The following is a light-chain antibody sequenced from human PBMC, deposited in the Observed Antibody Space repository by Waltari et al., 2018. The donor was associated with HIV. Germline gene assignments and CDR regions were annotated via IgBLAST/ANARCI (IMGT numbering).Light chain of an antibody. CDR1: PGTVTSVHH. CDR2: DAT. Sequence: QTVVTQEPSLTVSPGGTVTLTCGSTPGTVTSVHHPYWFQQKPGQAPRTLFYDATDKHSWTPARFSPSFLGGKAALTLTAAQPEDEADYYCLLSYGSVRLFGGGTRLTV. V-gene: IGLV7-46*01. CDR3: LLSYGSVRL. J-gene: IGLJ2*01.